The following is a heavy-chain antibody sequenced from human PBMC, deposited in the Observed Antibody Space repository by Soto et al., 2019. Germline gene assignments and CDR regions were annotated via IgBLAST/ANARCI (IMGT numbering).Heavy chain of an antibody. CDR2: IKQDGSEK. J-gene: IGHJ4*02. CDR1: GSTFSSYW. D-gene: IGHD3-10*01. Sequence: HPGGSLRLSCAASGSTFSSYWMSWVRQAPGKGLEWVANIKQDGSEKYYVDSVKGRFTISRDNAKNSLYLQMNSLRAEDTAVYYCARFLTAPLYGSGGQGTLVTVSS. V-gene: IGHV3-7*01. CDR3: ARFLTAPLYGS.